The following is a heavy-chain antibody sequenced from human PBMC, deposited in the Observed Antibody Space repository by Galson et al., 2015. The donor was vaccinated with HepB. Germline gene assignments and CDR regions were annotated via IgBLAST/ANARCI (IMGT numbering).Heavy chain of an antibody. Sequence: CAISGDSVSSNSAAWSWIRQSPSRGLEWLGRTYYRSKWYNDYAVPVKSRITINPDTSKNQFSLQLNSVTPEDTAVYYCARGTGGNIAVAGAYAFDIWGQGTMVTVSS. CDR2: TYYRSKWYN. J-gene: IGHJ3*02. V-gene: IGHV6-1*01. CDR1: GDSVSSNSAA. D-gene: IGHD6-19*01. CDR3: ARGTGGNIAVAGAYAFDI.